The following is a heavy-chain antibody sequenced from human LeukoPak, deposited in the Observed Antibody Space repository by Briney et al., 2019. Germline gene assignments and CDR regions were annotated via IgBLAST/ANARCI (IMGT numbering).Heavy chain of an antibody. J-gene: IGHJ4*02. D-gene: IGHD6-19*01. V-gene: IGHV1-69*13. CDR1: GGTFSSYA. CDR3: ARVSSGWYIKDY. CDR2: IIPIFGTA. Sequence: ASVNVSCKASGGTFSSYAISWVRQAPGQGLEWMGGIIPIFGTANYAQKFQGRVTITADESTSTAYMELSSLRSEDTAVYYCARVSSGWYIKDYWGQGTLVTVSS.